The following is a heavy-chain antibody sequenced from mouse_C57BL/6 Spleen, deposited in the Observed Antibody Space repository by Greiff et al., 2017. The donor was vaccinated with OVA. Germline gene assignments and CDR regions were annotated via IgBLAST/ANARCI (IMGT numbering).Heavy chain of an antibody. V-gene: IGHV1-19*01. D-gene: IGHD2-5*01. J-gene: IGHJ4*01. CDR3: ARNGISKEDYYAMDY. CDR2: INPYNGGT. Sequence: VQLQQSGPVLVKPGASVQMSCKASGYTFTDYSMNWVKQSPGKSLEWIGVINPYNGGTSYNQKFKGKATLTVDKSSSTAYMELNSLTSEDSAVYYCARNGISKEDYYAMDYWGQGTSVTVSS. CDR1: GYTFTDYS.